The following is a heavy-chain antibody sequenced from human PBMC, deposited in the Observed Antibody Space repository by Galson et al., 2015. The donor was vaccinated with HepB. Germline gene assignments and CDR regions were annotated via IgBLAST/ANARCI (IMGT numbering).Heavy chain of an antibody. Sequence: SLRLSCAASGFTFSSYAMHWVRQAPGKGLEWVAVISYDGSNKYYADSVKGRFTISRDNSKNTLYLQMNSLRAEDTAVYYCARRQIGVIHYYYYMDVWGKGATVTVSS. CDR2: ISYDGSNK. J-gene: IGHJ6*03. CDR3: ARRQIGVIHYYYYMDV. D-gene: IGHD3-22*01. CDR1: GFTFSSYA. V-gene: IGHV3-30-3*01.